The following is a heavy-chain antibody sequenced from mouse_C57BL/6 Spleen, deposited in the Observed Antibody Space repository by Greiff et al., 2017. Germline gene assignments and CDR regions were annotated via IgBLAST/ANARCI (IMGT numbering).Heavy chain of an antibody. CDR2: ISYDGSN. CDR3: AREGGGYFDY. V-gene: IGHV3-6*01. Sequence: EVQLVESGPGLVKPSQSLSLTCSVTGYSITSGYYWNWIRQFPGNKLEWMGYISYDGSNKYNPSLKNRISITRDTSKNQFFLKLNSVTTEDTATYYCAREGGGYFDYWGQGTTLTVSS. CDR1: GYSITSGYY. J-gene: IGHJ2*01.